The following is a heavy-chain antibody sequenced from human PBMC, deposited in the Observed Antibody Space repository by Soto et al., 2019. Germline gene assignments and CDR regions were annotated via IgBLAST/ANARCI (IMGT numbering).Heavy chain of an antibody. D-gene: IGHD3-3*01. V-gene: IGHV1-18*01. J-gene: IGHJ5*02. CDR3: ARDPHEFWPSYRFDL. Sequence: ASVKVSCKTSGYTFNTYGINWVRQAPGQGLELMGWISAYDGKTTYAEKFQGRVTLTTDTSTSTAYMELRSLRSDDTAIYYCARDPHEFWPSYRFDLWGQGTPVTVSS. CDR2: ISAYDGKT. CDR1: GYTFNTYG.